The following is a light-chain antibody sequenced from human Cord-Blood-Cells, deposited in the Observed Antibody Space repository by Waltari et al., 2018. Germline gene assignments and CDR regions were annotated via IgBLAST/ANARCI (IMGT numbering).Light chain of an antibody. Sequence: SYVLTQPPSVSVAPGKTARITCGGNNIGSKSVHWYQQKPGQAPVLVVYDDSGRPSGIPERFSGSNSGNTATLTISRVEAGDEADYYCQVWDSSSDHYVVFGGGTKLTVL. CDR1: NIGSKS. J-gene: IGLJ2*01. CDR2: DDS. V-gene: IGLV3-21*03. CDR3: QVWDSSSDHYVV.